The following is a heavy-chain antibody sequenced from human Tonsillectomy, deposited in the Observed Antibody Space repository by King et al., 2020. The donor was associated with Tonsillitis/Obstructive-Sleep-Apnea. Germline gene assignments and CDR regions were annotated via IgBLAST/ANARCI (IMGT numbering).Heavy chain of an antibody. CDR3: AGGWSGTANYYYMDA. CDR2: SSTYNGNT. CDR1: GYTFANYG. J-gene: IGHJ6*03. D-gene: IGHD2-15*01. V-gene: IGHV1-18*01. Sequence: VQLVESGAEVKKRGASVKVSCTASGYTFANYGITWVRQAPGQGLEWMGWSSTYNGNTNYAQKFHGGVTMTTDTSTSTAYMEVRSLRSDDTAVYYCAGGWSGTANYYYMDAWGKGTPVTVS.